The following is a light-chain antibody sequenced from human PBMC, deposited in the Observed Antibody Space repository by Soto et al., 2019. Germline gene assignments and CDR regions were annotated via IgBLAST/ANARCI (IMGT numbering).Light chain of an antibody. J-gene: IGKJ5*01. Sequence: EIVLTQSPGTLSLSPGERATLSCRASQSVSSSYLAWYPQKPGQAPMLLISGASSRATGIPDRFSGSGSGTDFTLTISRLEPEAFAISYCQQYGNSPLYFGQGTRLEIK. CDR2: GAS. CDR1: QSVSSSY. CDR3: QQYGNSPLY. V-gene: IGKV3-20*01.